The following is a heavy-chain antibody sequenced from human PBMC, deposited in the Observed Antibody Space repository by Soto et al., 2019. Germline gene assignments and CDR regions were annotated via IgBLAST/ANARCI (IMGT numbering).Heavy chain of an antibody. CDR1: GYTFTNYD. D-gene: IGHD2-2*01. CDR2: MNPNSGNT. Sequence: ASVKVSCKASGYTFTNYDINWVRQATGQGFEWMGWMNPNSGNTGYAQKLQGRVTMTRNTSRSTASMELSSLRSEDTAVYYCARGPMSCTSSSCPYFFDYWAQGTLVTVSS. V-gene: IGHV1-8*01. J-gene: IGHJ4*02. CDR3: ARGPMSCTSSSCPYFFDY.